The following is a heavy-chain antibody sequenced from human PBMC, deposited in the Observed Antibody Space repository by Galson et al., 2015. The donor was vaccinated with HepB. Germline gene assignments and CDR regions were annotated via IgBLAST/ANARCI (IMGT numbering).Heavy chain of an antibody. CDR1: GFTFSSYS. D-gene: IGHD2-2*01. J-gene: IGHJ3*02. Sequence: SLRLSCAASGFTFSSYSMNWVRQAPGKGLEWVSYISSSSSTIYYADSVKGRFTISRDNAKNSLYLQMNSLRAEDTAVYYCARDLEYGAFDICGQGTMVTVSS. CDR2: ISSSSSTI. V-gene: IGHV3-48*01. CDR3: ARDLEYGAFDI.